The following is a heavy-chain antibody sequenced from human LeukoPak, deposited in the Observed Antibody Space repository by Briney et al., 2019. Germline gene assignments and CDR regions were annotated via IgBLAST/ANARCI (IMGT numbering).Heavy chain of an antibody. CDR2: VNTDGTST. CDR3: ARAVVPTINRFRDFDY. J-gene: IGHJ4*02. D-gene: IGHD5-12*01. Sequence: QPGGSLRLSCAASGFTFSTYWMHWVRQAPGKGLVWVSRVNTDGTSTTYGDSVQGRFTISRDNAKNSLYLQMNSLRAEDTAVYYCARAVVPTINRFRDFDYWGQGTLATVSS. V-gene: IGHV3-74*01. CDR1: GFTFSTYW.